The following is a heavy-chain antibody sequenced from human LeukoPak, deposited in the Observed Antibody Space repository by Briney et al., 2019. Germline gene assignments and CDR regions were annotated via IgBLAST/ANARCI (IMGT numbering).Heavy chain of an antibody. CDR2: FDPEDGET. CDR1: GYTLTELS. CDR3: ATGLGYCSSTSCYEDY. V-gene: IGHV1-24*01. J-gene: IGHJ4*02. Sequence: ASVTVSCTVSGYTLTELSMHWVRQAPGKGLEWMGGFDPEDGETIYAQKFQGRVTMTEDTSTDTAYMELSSLRSEDTAVYYCATGLGYCSSTSCYEDYWGQGTLVTVSS. D-gene: IGHD2-2*01.